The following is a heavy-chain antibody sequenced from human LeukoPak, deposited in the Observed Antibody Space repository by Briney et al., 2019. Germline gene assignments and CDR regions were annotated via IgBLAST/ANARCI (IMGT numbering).Heavy chain of an antibody. V-gene: IGHV3-7*01. D-gene: IGHD3-3*01. J-gene: IGHJ5*02. CDR1: GFTFSSYW. CDR2: IKQDGSEK. CDR3: ARDPIFGVVISNWFDP. Sequence: PGGSLRLSCAASGFTFSSYWMSWVRQAPGKGLEWVANIKQDGSEKYYVDYVKGRFTISRDNAKSSLYLQMNSLRAEDTAVYYCARDPIFGVVISNWFDPWGQGTLVTVSS.